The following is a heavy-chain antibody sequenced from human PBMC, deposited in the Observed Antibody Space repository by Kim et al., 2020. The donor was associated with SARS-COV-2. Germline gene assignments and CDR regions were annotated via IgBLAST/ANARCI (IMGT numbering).Heavy chain of an antibody. J-gene: IGHJ4*02. V-gene: IGHV3-30*04. CDR3: AREASSCFDY. Sequence: GGSLRLSCAASGYTFSSYAMHWVRQAPGKGLEWVAEISSDGNNQHYAVSVKGRFTISRDNSKNTISLDMNNLRPDDTAVYYCAREASSCFDYGGQGALVTVSS. D-gene: IGHD2-21*01. CDR1: GYTFSSYA. CDR2: ISSDGNNQ.